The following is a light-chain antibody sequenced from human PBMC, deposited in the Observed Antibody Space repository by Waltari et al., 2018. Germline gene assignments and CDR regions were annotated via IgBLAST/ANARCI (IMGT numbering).Light chain of an antibody. J-gene: IGLJ2*01. CDR2: EVS. V-gene: IGLV2-14*01. Sequence: QSALTQPASVSGSPGQSITISCTDPSRYVGGYNSVSWYQQHPGKAPKLMIYEVSNRPSGVSNRFSGSKSGNTASLTISGLQAEDEADYYCSSYTTSSTLDVVFGGGTKLTVL. CDR3: SSYTTSSTLDVV. CDR1: SRYVGGYNS.